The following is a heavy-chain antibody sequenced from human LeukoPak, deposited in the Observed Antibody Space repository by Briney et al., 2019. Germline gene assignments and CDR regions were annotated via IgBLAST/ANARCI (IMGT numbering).Heavy chain of an antibody. V-gene: IGHV1-8*01. J-gene: IGHJ4*02. Sequence: ASVKVSCKASGYTFTSYDINWVRQATGQGLEWMGWMNPNSGNTGYAQKFQGRVTITADKSTSTAYVELSSLRSEDTAVYYCARTGYNWNDDGVNYFDYWGQGTLVTVSS. CDR2: MNPNSGNT. D-gene: IGHD1-20*01. CDR3: ARTGYNWNDDGVNYFDY. CDR1: GYTFTSYD.